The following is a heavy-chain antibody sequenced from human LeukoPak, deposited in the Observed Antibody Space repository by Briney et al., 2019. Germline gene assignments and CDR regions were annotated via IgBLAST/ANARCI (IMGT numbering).Heavy chain of an antibody. J-gene: IGHJ4*02. V-gene: IGHV4-39*07. Sequence: KPSETLSLTCTVSGGSISSSSYYWGWIRQPPGKGLEWIGSIYYSGSTYYNPSLKSRVTISVDTSKNQFSLKLSSVTAADTAVYYSASLEQQLAHPGYWGQGTLVTVSS. D-gene: IGHD6-13*01. CDR2: IYYSGST. CDR3: ASLEQQLAHPGY. CDR1: GGSISSSSYY.